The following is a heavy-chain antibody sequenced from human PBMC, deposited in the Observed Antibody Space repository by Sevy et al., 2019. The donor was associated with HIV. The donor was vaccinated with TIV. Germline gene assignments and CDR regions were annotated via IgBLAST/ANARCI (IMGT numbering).Heavy chain of an antibody. CDR3: ARGDYDGSGSYYIFPGYFDY. CDR1: GYTFTSYA. CDR2: INTNTGNP. D-gene: IGHD3-10*01. Sequence: ASVKVSCKASGYTFTSYAMNWVRQAPGQGLEWMGWINTNTGNPTYAQGFTGRFVFSLDTSVSTAYLQISSLKAEDTAVYYCARGDYDGSGSYYIFPGYFDYWGQGTLVTVSS. V-gene: IGHV7-4-1*02. J-gene: IGHJ4*02.